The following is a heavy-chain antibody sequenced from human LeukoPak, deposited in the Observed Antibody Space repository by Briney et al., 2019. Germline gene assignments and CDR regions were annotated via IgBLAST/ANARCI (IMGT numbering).Heavy chain of an antibody. V-gene: IGHV4-39*01. CDR2: IYYSGST. CDR3: ARTRYYYGSRSYGAPYYFDY. J-gene: IGHJ4*02. CDR1: GGSISSNSYY. Sequence: SETLSLTCTVSGGSISSNSYYWGWIRQPPGKGLEWIGSIYYSGSTYDNPSLKNRLTISVDTSKNQFSLKLSSVTAADTAVYYCARTRYYYGSRSYGAPYYFDYWGQGTLVTVSS. D-gene: IGHD3-10*01.